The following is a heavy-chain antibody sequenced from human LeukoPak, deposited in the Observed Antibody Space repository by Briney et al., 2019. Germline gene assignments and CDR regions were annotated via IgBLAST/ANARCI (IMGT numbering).Heavy chain of an antibody. D-gene: IGHD6-19*01. CDR3: AKGQVGWYYFTMDV. V-gene: IGHV3-23*01. Sequence: GGSLRLSCAAPGFTFSTYAMSWVRQAPGKGLEWVSAISGSGDSTYYADSVKGRFTISRDNSKNTLYLQMNSLRAEDTAVYYCAKGQVGWYYFTMDVWGQGTTVTVSS. CDR2: ISGSGDST. J-gene: IGHJ6*02. CDR1: GFTFSTYA.